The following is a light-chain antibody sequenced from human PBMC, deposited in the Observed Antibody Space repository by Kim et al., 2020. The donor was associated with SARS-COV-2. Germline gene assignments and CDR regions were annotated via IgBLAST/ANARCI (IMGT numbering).Light chain of an antibody. CDR2: DAS. CDR3: QQRSIWPPWT. V-gene: IGKV3-11*01. Sequence: EIVLTQSPPTLSLSPGERATLSCRASQSVGSFLAWYQHKPGQAPRLLIYDASNRATGIPARFSGSGSGTDFILTISSLEPEDFAVYYCQQRSIWPPWTFGQGTKVDIK. CDR1: QSVGSF. J-gene: IGKJ1*01.